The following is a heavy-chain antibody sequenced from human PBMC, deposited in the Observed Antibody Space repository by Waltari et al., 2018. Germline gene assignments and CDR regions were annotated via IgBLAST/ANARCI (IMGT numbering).Heavy chain of an antibody. J-gene: IGHJ4*02. CDR3: AKGGEMSGGPEY. Sequence: EVQLLESGGGLVQPGGSLRLSCAASGFTFSSYAMSLFRQAPGKGLEWVSVIYSGGSTYYADSVKGRFTISRDNSKNTLYLQMNSLRAEDTAVYYCAKGGEMSGGPEYWGQGTLVTVSS. CDR2: IYSGGST. D-gene: IGHD3-3*01. V-gene: IGHV3-23*03. CDR1: GFTFSSYA.